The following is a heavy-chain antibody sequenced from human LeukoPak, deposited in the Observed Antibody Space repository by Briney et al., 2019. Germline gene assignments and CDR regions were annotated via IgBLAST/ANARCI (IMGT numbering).Heavy chain of an antibody. J-gene: IGHJ3*02. CDR3: ARELTIFGTVIQRYDAFDI. CDR2: ISSSSSYI. Sequence: PGGSLRLSCAASGFTFSSYSMNWVRQAPGKGLEWVSSISSSSSYIYYADSVKGRFTISRDNAKNSLYLQMNSLRAEDTAVYYCARELTIFGTVIQRYDAFDIWGQGTMVTVSS. CDR1: GFTFSSYS. V-gene: IGHV3-21*01. D-gene: IGHD3-3*01.